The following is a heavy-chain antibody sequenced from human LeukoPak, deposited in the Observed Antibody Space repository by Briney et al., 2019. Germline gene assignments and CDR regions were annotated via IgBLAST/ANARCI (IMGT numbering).Heavy chain of an antibody. CDR3: ARQPYSGSSLAPFDY. V-gene: IGHV5-51*01. CDR1: GYSFTSYW. CDR2: IYPGDSDT. D-gene: IGHD1-26*01. Sequence: GESLKISCKGSGYSFTSYWISWVRQMPGKGLEWMGIIYPGDSDTRYSPSFQGQVTISVDKSISTAYLQWSSLKASDTAMYYCARQPYSGSSLAPFDYWGQGTLVTVSS. J-gene: IGHJ4*02.